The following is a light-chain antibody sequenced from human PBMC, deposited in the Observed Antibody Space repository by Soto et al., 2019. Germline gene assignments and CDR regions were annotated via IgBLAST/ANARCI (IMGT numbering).Light chain of an antibody. CDR3: QQSYSTLGT. CDR2: AAS. CDR1: QSISSY. Sequence: DIQMTQSPSSLSASVGDRVTITCRASQSISSYLNWYQQKPGKAPKLLIYAASSLQSGVPSRFSGSGSGTDFTLNISSLQPEDFGTYYCQQSYSTLGTFGQGTKVEI. J-gene: IGKJ1*01. V-gene: IGKV1-39*01.